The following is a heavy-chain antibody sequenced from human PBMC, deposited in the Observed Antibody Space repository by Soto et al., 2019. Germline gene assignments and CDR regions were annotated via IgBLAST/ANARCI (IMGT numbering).Heavy chain of an antibody. CDR1: GFTFSSYW. CDR2: IKQDGSEK. CDR3: ARDETYYYGSGPV. D-gene: IGHD3-10*01. Sequence: EVQLVESGGGLVQPGGSLSLSCAASGFTFSSYWMSWVRQAPGKGLEWVAIIKQDGSEKYYVDSVKGRFTISRDNAKNSLFLQMNSLRVEDTAVYYCARDETYYYGSGPVGGPGTLVTVSS. V-gene: IGHV3-7*01. J-gene: IGHJ4*02.